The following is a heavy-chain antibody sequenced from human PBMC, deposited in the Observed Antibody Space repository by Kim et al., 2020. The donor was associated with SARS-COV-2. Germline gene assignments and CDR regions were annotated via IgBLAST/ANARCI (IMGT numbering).Heavy chain of an antibody. CDR2: ISYDGSNK. CDR3: AKDIHSYGDSDY. J-gene: IGHJ4*02. D-gene: IGHD4-17*01. CDR1: GFTFSSYG. Sequence: GGSLRLSCAASGFTFSSYGMHWVRQAPGKGLEWVAVISYDGSNKYYADSVKGRFTISRDNSKNTLYLQMNSLRAEDTAVYYCAKDIHSYGDSDYWGQGTLVTVSS. V-gene: IGHV3-30*18.